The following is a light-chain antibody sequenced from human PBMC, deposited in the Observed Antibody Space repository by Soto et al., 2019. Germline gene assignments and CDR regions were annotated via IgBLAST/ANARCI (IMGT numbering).Light chain of an antibody. V-gene: IGKV1-27*01. CDR1: QDIRNF. J-gene: IGKJ3*01. CDR3: QKYSSVPV. CDR2: AAS. Sequence: DIPMTQSPPSLSASVGDRVTITCRASQDIRNFVAWYQQKPGKAPKLLIYAASTLQSGVPSRFSGSGSGTDFTLTINILQPEDVATYSCQKYSSVPVFGPGTKVEIK.